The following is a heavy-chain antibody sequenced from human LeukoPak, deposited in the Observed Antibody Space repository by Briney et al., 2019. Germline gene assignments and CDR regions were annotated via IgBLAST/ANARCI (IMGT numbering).Heavy chain of an antibody. CDR3: ARHSSPYCGDDLFFDAFDL. Sequence: GGSLRLSCVASEFTFGSYWMTWVRQAPGKGLEWVANINQGGRKEHYVDSVKGRFTISRDNAKNSLYLQMNSLRAEDTAVYYYARHSSPYCGDDLFFDAFDLWGQGTMVTDSS. D-gene: IGHD2-21*02. CDR2: INQGGRKE. V-gene: IGHV3-7*03. CDR1: EFTFGSYW. J-gene: IGHJ3*01.